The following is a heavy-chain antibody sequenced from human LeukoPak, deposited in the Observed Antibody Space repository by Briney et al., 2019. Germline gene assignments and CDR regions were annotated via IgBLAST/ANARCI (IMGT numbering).Heavy chain of an antibody. D-gene: IGHD2-21*01. V-gene: IGHV3-33*06. Sequence: GRSLRLSCAASGFTFSYYAMHWVRQGPGNGLEWVAVIWRDGNNKYYADSVKGRFTISRDNARSILYLQMSSLRAEDTAVYYCVKDLRDMWTFDYWGLGTLVTVSS. CDR3: VKDLRDMWTFDY. CDR1: GFTFSYYA. J-gene: IGHJ4*02. CDR2: IWRDGNNK.